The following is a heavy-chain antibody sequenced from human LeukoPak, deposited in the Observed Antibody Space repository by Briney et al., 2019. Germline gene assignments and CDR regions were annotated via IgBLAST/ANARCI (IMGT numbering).Heavy chain of an antibody. V-gene: IGHV3-23*01. J-gene: IGHJ4*02. D-gene: IGHD4/OR15-4a*01. CDR3: AKERDYGPADY. CDR2: LSGSGSST. Sequence: GGSLRLSCVASGFIFNKHAMSWVRQAPGKGLEWVPGLSGSGSSTDYADFVRGRFTVSRDNSKNTLFLQMNSLRAEDTAIYYCAKERDYGPADYWGQGTLVTVSS. CDR1: GFIFNKHA.